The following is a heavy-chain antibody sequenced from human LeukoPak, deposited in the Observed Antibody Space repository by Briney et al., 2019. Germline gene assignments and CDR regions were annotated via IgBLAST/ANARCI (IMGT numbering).Heavy chain of an antibody. Sequence: PGGSLRLSCAASGFTFSSYAMSWVRQAPGKGLEWVSAISGSGGSTYYADSVKGRFTISRDNSKNTLYLQMNSLRAEDTAVYYCAEGGFDYDFWSGPEYFQHWGQGTLVTVSS. CDR3: AEGGFDYDFWSGPEYFQH. CDR1: GFTFSSYA. V-gene: IGHV3-23*01. CDR2: ISGSGGST. D-gene: IGHD3-3*01. J-gene: IGHJ1*01.